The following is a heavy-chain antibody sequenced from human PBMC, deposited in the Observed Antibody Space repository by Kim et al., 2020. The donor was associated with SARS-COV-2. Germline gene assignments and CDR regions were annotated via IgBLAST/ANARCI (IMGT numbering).Heavy chain of an antibody. Sequence: SVKVSCKASGGTFSSYAISWVRQAPGQGLEWMGGIIPIFGTANYAQKFQGRVTITADESTSTAYMELSSLRSEDTAVYYCARAGGAAGISSHNLNWFDPWGQRTLVTVSS. CDR2: IIPIFGTA. V-gene: IGHV1-69*13. D-gene: IGHD6-13*01. J-gene: IGHJ5*02. CDR3: ARAGGAAGISSHNLNWFDP. CDR1: GGTFSSYA.